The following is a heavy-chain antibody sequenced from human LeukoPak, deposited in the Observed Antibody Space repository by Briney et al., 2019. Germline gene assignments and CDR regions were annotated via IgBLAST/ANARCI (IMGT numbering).Heavy chain of an antibody. CDR3: ARGRTPFYYYYMDV. V-gene: IGHV1-8*01. J-gene: IGHJ6*03. Sequence: ASVKVSCKASGYTFTSYDINWVRQATGQGLEWMGWMNPNSGNTGYAQKFQGRVTMTRNTSISTAYMELSSLRSEDTAVYYCARGRTPFYYYYMDVRGKGTTVTISS. CDR2: MNPNSGNT. CDR1: GYTFTSYD.